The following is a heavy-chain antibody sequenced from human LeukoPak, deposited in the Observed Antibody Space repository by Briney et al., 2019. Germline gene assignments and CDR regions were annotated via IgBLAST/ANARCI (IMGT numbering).Heavy chain of an antibody. V-gene: IGHV4-38-2*02. Sequence: ETLSLTCTVSGYSISSGYYWGWIRQPPGKGLEWIGSIYHSGSTYYNPSLKSRVTISVDTSKNQFSLKLSSVTAADTAVYYCARVSPRITMVRGVIDAFDIWGQGTMVTVSS. CDR3: ARVSPRITMVRGVIDAFDI. J-gene: IGHJ3*02. D-gene: IGHD3-10*01. CDR1: GYSISSGYY. CDR2: IYHSGST.